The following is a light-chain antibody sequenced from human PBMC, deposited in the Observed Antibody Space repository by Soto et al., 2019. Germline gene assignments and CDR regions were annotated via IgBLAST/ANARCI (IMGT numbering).Light chain of an antibody. J-gene: IGKJ1*01. Sequence: EIFLTQSPDTLSLSPGERATLTCRASQSVTNYIAWYHQRPGQPPRLLIYDASNRATGVPARFSGTKSETDFTLNISDVEPVDSGLYYCQQRLNWPPSFGQGTKVEIK. CDR2: DAS. CDR3: QQRLNWPPS. CDR1: QSVTNY. V-gene: IGKV3-11*01.